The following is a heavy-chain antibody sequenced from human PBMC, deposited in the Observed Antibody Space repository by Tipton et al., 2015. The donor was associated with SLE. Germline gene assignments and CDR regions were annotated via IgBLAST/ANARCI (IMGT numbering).Heavy chain of an antibody. J-gene: IGHJ3*02. CDR2: IGAAGGT. V-gene: IGHV3-13*01. CDR3: AAGDFWSDYAFNI. D-gene: IGHD3-3*01. CDR1: GFSLSDYD. Sequence: GSLRLSCAASGFSLSDYDMHWARQAPGKGLEWVSSIGAAGGTHYRDSVKGRFTISRENARNSLYLQMNSLTAGDTAVYYCAAGDFWSDYAFNIWGQGTMVTVSS.